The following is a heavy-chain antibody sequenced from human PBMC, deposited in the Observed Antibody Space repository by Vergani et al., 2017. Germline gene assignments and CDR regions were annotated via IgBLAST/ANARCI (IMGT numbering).Heavy chain of an antibody. V-gene: IGHV3-30*18. CDR2: ISYDGSHK. Sequence: QVQLVASGGGVVQPGRSLRLSCAASGFTFSSYGMHWVRQAPGKGLEWASVISYDGSHKYYADSVKGRFTIARDNSKNTLYLQMSSLRAADTAVYYCAKEAAALPIYYYYGMDVGGQGTTVTVSS. D-gene: IGHD2-15*01. CDR3: AKEAAALPIYYYYGMDV. CDR1: GFTFSSYG. J-gene: IGHJ6*02.